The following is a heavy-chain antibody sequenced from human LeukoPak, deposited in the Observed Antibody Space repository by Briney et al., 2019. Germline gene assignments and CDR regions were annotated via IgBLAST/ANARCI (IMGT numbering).Heavy chain of an antibody. V-gene: IGHV3-21*01. CDR2: ISSSSSYI. CDR1: GFTFSSYS. Sequence: PGGSLRLSCAASGFTFSSYSMNWVRQAPGKGLEWVSSISSSSSYIYYADSVKGRFTISRDNGKNSLYLQMNSLRAEDTAVYYCARGKGGGPLVAVTDRAAFDIWGEGTMVTVSS. CDR3: ARGKGGGPLVAVTDRAAFDI. D-gene: IGHD2-21*02. J-gene: IGHJ3*02.